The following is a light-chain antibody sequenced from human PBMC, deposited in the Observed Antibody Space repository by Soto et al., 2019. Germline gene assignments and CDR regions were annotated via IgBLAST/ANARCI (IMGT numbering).Light chain of an antibody. Sequence: RDTLAVAQRVGVALSCRASQSVSSYLAWYQQKPGQAPRLLIYDASNRATGIPARFSGSGSGTDCTRTSCGLEPYDLTGYYDQTRSNWRQTCGQGTKVDIK. CDR3: QTRSNWRQT. V-gene: IGKV3-11*01. J-gene: IGKJ1*01. CDR2: DAS. CDR1: QSVSSY.